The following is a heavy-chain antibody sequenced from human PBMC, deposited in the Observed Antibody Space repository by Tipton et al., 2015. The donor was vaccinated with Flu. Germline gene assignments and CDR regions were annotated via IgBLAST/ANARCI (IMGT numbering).Heavy chain of an antibody. CDR2: VSSSGST. V-gene: IGHV4-61*02. D-gene: IGHD4-23*01. J-gene: IGHJ4*02. CDR1: GGSISTGSYY. CDR3: ARDQVGGKIDY. Sequence: TLSLTCTVSGGSISTGSYYWSWIRQPAGKGLEWIGRVSSSGSTNYNPSLKGRVTVSVATSKNQFSLKLTSVTAADTAIYYCARDQVGGKIDYWGQGTLVTVSS.